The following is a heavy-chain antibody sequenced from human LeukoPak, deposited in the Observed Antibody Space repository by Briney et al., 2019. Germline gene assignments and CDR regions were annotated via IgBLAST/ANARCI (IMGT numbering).Heavy chain of an antibody. CDR3: ITGDYDFWSGFYSPNHYFDY. CDR1: GFTFTSAW. CDR2: IKGKTAAGAP. V-gene: IGHV3-15*01. D-gene: IGHD3-3*01. J-gene: IGHJ4*02. Sequence: PGGSLRLSCAASGFTFTSAWMSWVRQAPGKGLEWVGRIKGKTAAGAPDYVASVKGRFTISRDDSKNTLFLQMNSLKTEDTAVYYCITGDYDFWSGFYSPNHYFDYWGQGTLVTVSS.